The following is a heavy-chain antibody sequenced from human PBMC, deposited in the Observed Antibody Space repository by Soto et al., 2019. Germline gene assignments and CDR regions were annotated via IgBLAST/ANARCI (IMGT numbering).Heavy chain of an antibody. CDR3: ASALVGGSLVGGTDYGMDV. CDR2: IIPIFGTA. J-gene: IGHJ6*02. CDR1: GGTFSSYA. Sequence: QVQLVQSGAEVKKPGSSVKVSCKASGGTFSSYAISWVRQAPGQGLEWMGGIIPIFGTANYAQKFQGRVTSTADESTSTACMEVSSLRSEDTVVYYCASALVGGSLVGGTDYGMDVCGQRTAVTVS. D-gene: IGHD1-26*01. V-gene: IGHV1-69*01.